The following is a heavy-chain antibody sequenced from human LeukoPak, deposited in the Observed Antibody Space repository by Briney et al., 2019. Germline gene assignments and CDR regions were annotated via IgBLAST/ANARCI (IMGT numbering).Heavy chain of an antibody. CDR1: GFTFSSYS. D-gene: IGHD2-8*01. V-gene: IGHV3-21*01. J-gene: IGHJ4*02. CDR2: ISSSSSYI. Sequence: GGSLRLSCAASGFTFSSYSMNWVRQAPGKGLEWVLSISSSSSYIYYADSVKGRFTISRDNAKNSLYLQMNSLRAEDTAVYYCAILDIVLMVYDRDYWGQGTLVTVSS. CDR3: AILDIVLMVYDRDY.